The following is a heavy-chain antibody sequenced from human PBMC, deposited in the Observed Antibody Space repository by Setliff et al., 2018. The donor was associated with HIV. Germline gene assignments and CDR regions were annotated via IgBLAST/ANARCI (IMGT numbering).Heavy chain of an antibody. D-gene: IGHD2-2*01. V-gene: IGHV1-18*01. CDR3: ARGLGYCTSTSCYGVFDY. Sequence: ASVKVSCKASGYTFSTYGISWVRQAPGQGLEWMGWISAYNDNTNYAQKVQGRVTMTTDASTSTAYMVLRSLRSDDTAVYYCARGLGYCTSTSCYGVFDYWGQGTLVTVSS. CDR2: ISAYNDNT. J-gene: IGHJ4*02. CDR1: GYTFSTYG.